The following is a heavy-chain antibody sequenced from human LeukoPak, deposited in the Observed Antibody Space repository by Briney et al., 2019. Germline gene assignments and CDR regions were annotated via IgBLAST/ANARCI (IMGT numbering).Heavy chain of an antibody. CDR2: IRYDGRNK. D-gene: IGHD3-10*01. CDR3: AKDAYGSGSTQDY. CDR1: GFTFSSYG. Sequence: GGSLRLSCAASGFTFSSYGMHWVRQAPGKGLEWVAFIRYDGRNKYYADSVKGRFTISRDNSKNTLYLQMNSLRAEDTAVYYCAKDAYGSGSTQDYWGQGTLVTVSS. V-gene: IGHV3-30*02. J-gene: IGHJ4*02.